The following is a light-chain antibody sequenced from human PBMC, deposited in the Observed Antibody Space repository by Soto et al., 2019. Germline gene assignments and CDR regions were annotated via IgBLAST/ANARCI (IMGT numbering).Light chain of an antibody. CDR1: KWGDKY. Sequence: SYELTQPPSVSVSPGQTASITCSGDKWGDKYACWYQQKPGQSPVLVIYQDSKRPSGIPERFSGSNSGNTATLTISGTQAMDEADYYCQAWDSSTVVFGGGTKETVL. CDR3: QAWDSSTVV. CDR2: QDS. V-gene: IGLV3-1*01. J-gene: IGLJ2*01.